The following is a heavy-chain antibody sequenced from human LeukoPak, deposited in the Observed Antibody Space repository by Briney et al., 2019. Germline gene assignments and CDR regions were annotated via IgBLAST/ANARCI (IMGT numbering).Heavy chain of an antibody. J-gene: IGHJ4*02. CDR3: ARDRLTFGVDY. Sequence: SETLSLTCTVSGGSISSYYWSWIRQPAGKGLEWIGRIYTTGSTNYNPSLMSRVTMAVDTSKNLFSLKLNSVSAADTAVYYCARDRLTFGVDYWGQGTLVTVSS. CDR2: IYTTGST. D-gene: IGHD3-16*01. CDR1: GGSISSYY. V-gene: IGHV4-4*07.